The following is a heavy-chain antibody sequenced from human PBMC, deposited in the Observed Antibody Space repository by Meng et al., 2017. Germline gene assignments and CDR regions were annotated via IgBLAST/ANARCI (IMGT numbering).Heavy chain of an antibody. V-gene: IGHV1-69*01. Sequence: QSCADVKKPGSSVKVSCKASGRNFSSYAISWVRKATGQGLEWMGGIIPIFGTANYAQKFQGRVTITADESTSTAYMELSSLRSEDTAVYYCARALKHYYDSSGYRVGYFDYWGQGTLVTVSS. D-gene: IGHD3-22*01. CDR2: IIPIFGTA. J-gene: IGHJ4*02. CDR1: GRNFSSYA. CDR3: ARALKHYYDSSGYRVGYFDY.